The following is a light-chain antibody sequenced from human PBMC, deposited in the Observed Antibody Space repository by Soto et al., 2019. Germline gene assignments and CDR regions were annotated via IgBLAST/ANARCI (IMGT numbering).Light chain of an antibody. V-gene: IGKV1-5*03. Sequence: DIQVTQSPSALSASVGDRVTITCRASQSVDNWLAWYQRRPGKAPKLLIYMASTLEVGVPSRFNGNASWTQFTLTISSLQPDDSATYYCQQYKTYSPTFGQGTKVEI. CDR1: QSVDNW. CDR2: MAS. CDR3: QQYKTYSPT. J-gene: IGKJ1*01.